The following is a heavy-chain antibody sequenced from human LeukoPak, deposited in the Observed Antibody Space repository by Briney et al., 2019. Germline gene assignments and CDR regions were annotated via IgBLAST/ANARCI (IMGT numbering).Heavy chain of an antibody. CDR3: ARVAYYYDSSGYYYGEYYYYMDV. CDR2: TYYRSKWYN. CDR1: GDSVSSNSAA. J-gene: IGHJ6*03. D-gene: IGHD3-22*01. V-gene: IGHV6-1*01. Sequence: SQTLSLTCAISGDSVSSNSAAWNWIRQSPSRGLEWLGRTYYRSKWYNDYAVSVKSRITINPDTSKNQFSLKLSSVTAADTAVYYCARVAYYYDSSGYYYGEYYYYMDVWGKGTTVTISS.